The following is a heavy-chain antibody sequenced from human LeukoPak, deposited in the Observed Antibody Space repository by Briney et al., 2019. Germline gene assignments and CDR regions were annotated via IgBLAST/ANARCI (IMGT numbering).Heavy chain of an antibody. CDR3: ARGRYCSSTSCYVFDL. J-gene: IGHJ3*01. Sequence: PGGSLRLSCEASGFSFDDYGMSWVRQAPGKGLEWVSGLNWNGGSTDYADSVKGRFTIPRDNTKNSQYLQMNSLRAEDTALYYCARGRYCSSTSCYVFDLWGQGTMVTVSS. D-gene: IGHD2-2*01. CDR1: GFSFDDYG. CDR2: LNWNGGST. V-gene: IGHV3-20*04.